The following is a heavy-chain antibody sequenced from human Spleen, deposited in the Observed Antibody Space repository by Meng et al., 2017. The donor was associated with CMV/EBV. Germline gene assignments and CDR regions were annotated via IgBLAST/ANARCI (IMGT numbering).Heavy chain of an antibody. V-gene: IGHV3-15*01. Sequence: GESLKISCAVSGFTVSNAWINWVRQAPGKGLEWVGRIKPKTDGGTTDYAAPVKGRFTISRDDSKSTVYLQMNSLEVEDAAVYYCTTTRRSGTGLVRVDYWGQGTLVTVSS. CDR2: IKPKTDGGTT. J-gene: IGHJ4*02. CDR1: GFTVSNAW. D-gene: IGHD5-18*01. CDR3: TTTRRSGTGLVRVDY.